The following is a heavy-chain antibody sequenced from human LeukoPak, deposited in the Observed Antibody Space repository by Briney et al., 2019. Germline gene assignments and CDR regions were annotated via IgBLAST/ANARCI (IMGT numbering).Heavy chain of an antibody. CDR2: IKEDGTET. V-gene: IGHV3-7*03. D-gene: IGHD5-24*01. Sequence: GSLRLSCAASGFMFSSNWMSWVRLAPGKGLEWVANIKEDGTETYYVDSVKGRFTISRDNAKNSLYLQMNSLRVEDTAVYYCAKEGRSLQAYWGQGTLVTVSS. CDR3: AKEGRSLQAY. CDR1: GFMFSSNW. J-gene: IGHJ4*02.